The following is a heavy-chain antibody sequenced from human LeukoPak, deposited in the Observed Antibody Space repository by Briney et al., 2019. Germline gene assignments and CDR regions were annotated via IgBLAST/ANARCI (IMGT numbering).Heavy chain of an antibody. CDR1: GFTFSNYW. CDR3: ARAPSEIGGYYPEYFRH. Sequence: GGSLRLSCAAAGFTFSNYWMRWVRQAPGKGLGLVSRIKSDGRTNYADSVKGRFTISRDNAKNTVSLQMNSLRAEDTGVYYCARAPSEIGGYYPEYFRHWGQGTLVTVSS. D-gene: IGHD3-22*01. J-gene: IGHJ1*01. V-gene: IGHV3-74*01. CDR2: IKSDGRT.